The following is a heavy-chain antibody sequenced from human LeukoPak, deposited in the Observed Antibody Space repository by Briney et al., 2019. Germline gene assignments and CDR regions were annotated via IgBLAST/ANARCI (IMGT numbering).Heavy chain of an antibody. J-gene: IGHJ1*01. CDR2: IYTSGST. CDR3: AKPNSSWYRRGYFQH. CDR1: GGSISSYY. V-gene: IGHV4-4*07. D-gene: IGHD6-13*01. Sequence: PSETLSLTCTVSGGSISSYYWSWIRQPAGKGLEWIGRIYTSGSTNYNPSLKSRVTMSVDTSKNQFSLKLSSVTAADTAVYYCAKPNSSWYRRGYFQHWGQGTLVTVSS.